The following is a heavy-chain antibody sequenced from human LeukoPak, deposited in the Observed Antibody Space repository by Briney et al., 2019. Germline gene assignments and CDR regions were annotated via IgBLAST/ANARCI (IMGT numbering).Heavy chain of an antibody. CDR2: IIPIFGTA. J-gene: IGHJ4*02. CDR1: GGTFSSYA. Sequence: ASVKVSCKASGGTFSSYAISWVRQAPGQGLEWMGGIIPIFGTANYAQKFQGRVTITADESTSTAYMELSSLRSEDTAVYYCARGLRSIFGVVIYWGQGTLVTVSS. D-gene: IGHD3-3*01. V-gene: IGHV1-69*13. CDR3: ARGLRSIFGVVIY.